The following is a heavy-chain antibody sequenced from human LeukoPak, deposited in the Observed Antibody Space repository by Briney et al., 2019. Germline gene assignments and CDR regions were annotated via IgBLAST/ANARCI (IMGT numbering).Heavy chain of an antibody. CDR3: ARRTHSRFDY. D-gene: IGHD1-7*01. V-gene: IGHV4-34*01. J-gene: IGHJ4*02. Sequence: PSETLSLTCAVYGGSFSGYYWSWIRQPPGKGLEWIGEINHSGSTNYNPSLKSRVTISVDTSKNQFSLKLSSVTAADTAVYYCARRTHSRFDYWGQGTLVTVSS. CDR1: GGSFSGYY. CDR2: INHSGST.